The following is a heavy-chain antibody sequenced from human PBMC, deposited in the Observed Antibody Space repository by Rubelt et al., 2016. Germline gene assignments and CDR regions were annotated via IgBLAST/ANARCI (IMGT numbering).Heavy chain of an antibody. Sequence: QVQLQQWGAGLLKPSETLSLTCAVYGGSFSGYYWSWIRQPPGKGLGWIGEINHSGSPNYNPSLKRRRTRSVETAKNQFSRKLSSVTAAETAVYYCARAGKRPTGKNSSSWYPDYWGQGTLVTVSS. CDR2: INHSGSP. V-gene: IGHV4-34*01. D-gene: IGHD6-13*01. CDR1: GGSFSGYY. CDR3: ARAGKRPTGKNSSSWYPDY. J-gene: IGHJ4*02.